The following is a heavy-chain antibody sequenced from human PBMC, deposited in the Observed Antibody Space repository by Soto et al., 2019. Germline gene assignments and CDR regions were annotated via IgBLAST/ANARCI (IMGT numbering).Heavy chain of an antibody. Sequence: EVQLVESGGGLVQPGGSLRLSCAASGFTVSSNYMSWVRQAPGKGLEWVSVIYSGGSTYYADSVKGRFTLSRHNSKNTLYLQMNSLRAEDTAVYYCARDTLTYGMDVWGQGTTVTVSS. CDR3: ARDTLTYGMDV. V-gene: IGHV3-53*04. CDR2: IYSGGST. J-gene: IGHJ6*02. CDR1: GFTVSSNY.